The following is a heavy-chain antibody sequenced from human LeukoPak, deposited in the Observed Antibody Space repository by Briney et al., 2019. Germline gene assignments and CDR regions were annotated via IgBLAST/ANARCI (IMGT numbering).Heavy chain of an antibody. J-gene: IGHJ5*02. CDR1: GYNFTNYW. CDR2: IYPGDSDT. CDR3: ARGRRDIVVDFDP. V-gene: IGHV5-51*01. D-gene: IGHD2-2*01. Sequence: GESLKISCKGSGYNFTNYWIAWVRQMPGKGLEWMGIIYPGDSDTTYSPSFQGQVTISADKSISTAYLQWSSLKASDTAMYYCARGRRDIVVDFDPWGQGTLVTASS.